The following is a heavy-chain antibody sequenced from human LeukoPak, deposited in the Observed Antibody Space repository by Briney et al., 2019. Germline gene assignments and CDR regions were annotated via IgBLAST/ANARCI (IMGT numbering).Heavy chain of an antibody. CDR2: IYTSGST. D-gene: IGHD7-27*01. CDR1: GGSISSYY. CDR3: ARVGDWGSFFDY. V-gene: IGHV4-4*07. J-gene: IGHJ4*02. Sequence: SETLSLTCTVSGGSISSYYWSWIRQPAGKGLEWIGRIYTSGSTNYNPSLKSRVTISVDTSKNQFSLKLSSVTAADTAVYYCARVGDWGSFFDYWGQGTLVTVSS.